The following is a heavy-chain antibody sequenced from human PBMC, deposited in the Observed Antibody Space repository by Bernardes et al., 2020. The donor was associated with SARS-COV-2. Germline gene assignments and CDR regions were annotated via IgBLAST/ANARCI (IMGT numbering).Heavy chain of an antibody. CDR3: ARGDYYDSSGYYSKPFDY. J-gene: IGHJ4*02. Sequence: SECLSLSCTVFGDSITSYSCCCTRQLAGMAFGWIGRKYTSGSTNYNPSLKSRVTMSVDTSKNQFSLKLSSVTAADTAVYYCARGDYYDSSGYYSKPFDYWGQGNLVTVST. V-gene: IGHV4-4*07. D-gene: IGHD3-22*01. CDR1: GDSITSYS. CDR2: KYTSGST.